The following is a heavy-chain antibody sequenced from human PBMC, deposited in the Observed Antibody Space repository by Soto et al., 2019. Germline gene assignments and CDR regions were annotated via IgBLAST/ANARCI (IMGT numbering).Heavy chain of an antibody. D-gene: IGHD3-3*01. CDR1: GGAINSYY. Sequence: SETLSLTCTVSGGAINSYYWTWIRQPAGKGLEWIGRIYSSGSTKYNPSLQSRVTMSLDTSKNQFSLRLTSVTAADTAVYYCARGQRFYDWFDPWGHGTLVT. V-gene: IGHV4-4*07. CDR2: IYSSGST. CDR3: ARGQRFYDWFDP. J-gene: IGHJ5*02.